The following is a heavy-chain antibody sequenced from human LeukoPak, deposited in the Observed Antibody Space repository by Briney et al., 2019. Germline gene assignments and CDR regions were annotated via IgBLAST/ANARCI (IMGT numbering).Heavy chain of an antibody. CDR3: ARQAAAGTYYYYYYMDV. Sequence: GESLKISCKGSGYSFTSYWIGWVCQMPGKGLEWMGIIYPGDSDTRYSPSFQGQVTISADKSISTAYLQWSSLKASDTAMYYCARQAAAGTYYYYYYMDVWGKGTTVTVSS. CDR2: IYPGDSDT. CDR1: GYSFTSYW. V-gene: IGHV5-51*01. J-gene: IGHJ6*03. D-gene: IGHD6-13*01.